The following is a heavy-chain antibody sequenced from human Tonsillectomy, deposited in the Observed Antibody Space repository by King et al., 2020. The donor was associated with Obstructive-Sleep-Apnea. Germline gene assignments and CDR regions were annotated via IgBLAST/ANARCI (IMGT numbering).Heavy chain of an antibody. J-gene: IGHJ4*02. V-gene: IGHV3-53*04. Sequence: VQLVESGGGLVQPGGSLRLSCAAAGCTVSSNYMSWVRQAPGKGLEWVSVIYSGGSTYYADSVKGRFTISRNNTKNTLYLQMNSLRAEDTAVYYCARWVDYGDYFDYWGQGTLVTVSS. CDR1: GCTVSSNY. CDR2: IYSGGST. D-gene: IGHD4-17*01. CDR3: ARWVDYGDYFDY.